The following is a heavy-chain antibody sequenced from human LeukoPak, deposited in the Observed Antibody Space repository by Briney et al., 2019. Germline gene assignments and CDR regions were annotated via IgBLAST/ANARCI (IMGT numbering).Heavy chain of an antibody. CDR2: IIPIFGTA. CDR1: GYTFTRYG. Sequence: ASVKVSCKASGYTFTRYGISWVRQAPGQGLEWMGGIIPIFGTANYAQKFQGRVTITADESTSTAYMELSSLRSEDTAVYYCARDKSSYYDFWSGYWRIDYYYYGMDVWGQGTTVTVSS. V-gene: IGHV1-69*13. J-gene: IGHJ6*02. D-gene: IGHD3-3*01. CDR3: ARDKSSYYDFWSGYWRIDYYYYGMDV.